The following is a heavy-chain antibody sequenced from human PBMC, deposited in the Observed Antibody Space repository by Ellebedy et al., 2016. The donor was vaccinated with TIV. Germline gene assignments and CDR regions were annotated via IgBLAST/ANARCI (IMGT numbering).Heavy chain of an antibody. J-gene: IGHJ3*02. CDR1: GFTVSSNY. V-gene: IGHV3-15*01. Sequence: PGGSLILSCAASGFTVSSNYMSWVRQAPGKGLEWVGHVRSKSDGGTTDYGAPVKGRFTISRDDSKNTLYLQMNGLKTEDTAVYYCTSDVVVVQVDGAYNASDIWGQGTMVTVSS. D-gene: IGHD2-2*01. CDR3: TSDVVVVQVDGAYNASDI. CDR2: VRSKSDGGTT.